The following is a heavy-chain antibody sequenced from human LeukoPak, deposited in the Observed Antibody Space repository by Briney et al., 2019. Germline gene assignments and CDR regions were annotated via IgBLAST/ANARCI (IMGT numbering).Heavy chain of an antibody. J-gene: IGHJ4*02. CDR2: ISSSGSTK. CDR3: ARGYSGSDY. D-gene: IGHD1-26*01. CDR1: GITFSSYS. Sequence: GGSLRLSCGASGITFSSYSMNWVRQAPGKGLEWVSYISSSGSTKYYADSVKGRFTISRDNARNSLYLQMNSLRAEDTAVYYCARGYSGSDYWGQGTLVTVSS. V-gene: IGHV3-48*01.